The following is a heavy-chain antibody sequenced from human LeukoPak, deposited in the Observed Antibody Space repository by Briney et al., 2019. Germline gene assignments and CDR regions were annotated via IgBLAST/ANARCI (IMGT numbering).Heavy chain of an antibody. D-gene: IGHD3-22*01. CDR3: ARDHYYDSSGYG. CDR1: GGSISSGSYY. Sequence: SETLSLTCTASGGSISSGSYYWSWIRQPAGKGLEWIGRIYTSGSTNYNPSLKSRVTISVDTSKNQFSLKLSSVTAADTAVYYCARDHYYDSSGYGWGQGTLVTVSS. CDR2: IYTSGST. J-gene: IGHJ4*02. V-gene: IGHV4-61*02.